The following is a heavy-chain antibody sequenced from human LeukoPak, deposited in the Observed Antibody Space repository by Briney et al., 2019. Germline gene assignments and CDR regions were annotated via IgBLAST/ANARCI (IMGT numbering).Heavy chain of an antibody. V-gene: IGHV4-61*01. D-gene: IGHD5-12*01. J-gene: IGHJ4*02. Sequence: SETLSLTCTVSGGSVSSGSYYWSWIRQPPGKGLEWIGYIYYSGSTNYNPSLKSRVIISVDTSKNQFSLKLSSVTAADTAVYYCARWLRYGYYFDYWGQGTLVTVSS. CDR1: GGSVSSGSYY. CDR3: ARWLRYGYYFDY. CDR2: IYYSGST.